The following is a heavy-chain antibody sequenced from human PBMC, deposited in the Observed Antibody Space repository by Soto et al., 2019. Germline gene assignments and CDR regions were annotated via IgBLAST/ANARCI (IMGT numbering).Heavy chain of an antibody. CDR3: ARGHSIDY. CDR2: ISSSSTTI. CDR1: GFTFGTYS. J-gene: IGHJ4*02. Sequence: EVQLVESGGGLVQAGGSLRLSCAASGFTFGTYSMNWVRQAPGKGLEWISYISSSSTTIYYADSVRGRFTISRDNAKNSLYLQRDSLRPADTAVYYCARGHSIDYWGQGTLVAVSS. V-gene: IGHV3-48*04. D-gene: IGHD5-18*01.